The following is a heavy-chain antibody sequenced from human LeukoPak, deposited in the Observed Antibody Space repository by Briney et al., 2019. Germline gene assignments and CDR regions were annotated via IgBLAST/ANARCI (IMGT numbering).Heavy chain of an antibody. J-gene: IGHJ5*01. D-gene: IGHD2-15*01. CDR2: INPKSGVT. CDR3: ARQADNNWFDS. CDR1: GYTFTSYG. Sequence: ASVKVSCKASGYTFTSYGISWVRQAPGQGLEWMGWINPKSGVTKYVQKFQGRVTMTRDSSISTAYMELSRLRSDDSAVFYCARQADNNWFDSWGQGTLVTVSS. V-gene: IGHV1-2*02.